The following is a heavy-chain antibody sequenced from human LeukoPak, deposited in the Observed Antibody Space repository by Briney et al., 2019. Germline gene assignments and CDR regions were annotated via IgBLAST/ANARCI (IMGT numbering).Heavy chain of an antibody. Sequence: GASVKVSCKTSGYTFTSYGISWVRQAPGQGLEWMGWISAYNGNTNYAQKLLGRVTMTTDTSTSTAYMELRSLTSDDTAVYYCARLGLLGGFDYWGQGTLVTVSS. CDR3: ARLGLLGGFDY. D-gene: IGHD2-15*01. J-gene: IGHJ4*02. CDR1: GYTFTSYG. V-gene: IGHV1-18*01. CDR2: ISAYNGNT.